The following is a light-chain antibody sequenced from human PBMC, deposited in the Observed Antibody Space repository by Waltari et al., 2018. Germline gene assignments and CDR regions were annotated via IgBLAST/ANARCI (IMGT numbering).Light chain of an antibody. CDR2: GAS. V-gene: IGKV3-20*01. CDR1: QTISSGY. Sequence: EIVLTQSPGTLSLSPGERATLSCRARQTISSGYLTWYQQKPGQAPRLLICGASSRATGIPDRFSGSGSGTDFTLTISRLEPEDFAVYYCQQYGSSSYTFGQGTKLEI. CDR3: QQYGSSSYT. J-gene: IGKJ2*01.